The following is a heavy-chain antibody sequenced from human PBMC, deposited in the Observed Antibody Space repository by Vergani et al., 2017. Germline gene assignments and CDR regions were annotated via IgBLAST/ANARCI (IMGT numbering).Heavy chain of an antibody. CDR3: ARDSPYDSSGYAFDI. D-gene: IGHD3-22*01. J-gene: IGHJ3*02. CDR1: GFSFNSYW. Sequence: VQLVESGGGLVQPGGSLRLSCAASGFSFNSYWMHWVRQVPGKGLLWVSRIKSDGSITAYADSVKGRFTISRDNAKNSLYLQMNSLRAEDTAVYYCARDSPYDSSGYAFDIWGQGTMVTVSS. V-gene: IGHV3-74*03. CDR2: IKSDGSIT.